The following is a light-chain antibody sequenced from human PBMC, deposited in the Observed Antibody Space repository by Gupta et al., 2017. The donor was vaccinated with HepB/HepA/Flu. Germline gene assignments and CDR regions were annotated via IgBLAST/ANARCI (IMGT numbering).Light chain of an antibody. CDR1: QSVLYSSNNKNY. J-gene: IGKJ4*01. Sequence: DIVMAQSPDSLAVSLGERATINCKPSQSVLYSSNNKNYLAWYQQKPGQPPKLLIYWASSRQSGVPDRFSGNGSGTEFTLTISSLQAEDVAIYYCQQYASTPLTFGGGTKVEIK. CDR2: WAS. V-gene: IGKV4-1*01. CDR3: QQYASTPLT.